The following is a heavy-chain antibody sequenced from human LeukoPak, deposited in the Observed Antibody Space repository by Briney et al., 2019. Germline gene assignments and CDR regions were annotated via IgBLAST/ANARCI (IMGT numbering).Heavy chain of an antibody. CDR3: ARASLVVPAAIAQYSDYYYYYMDV. Sequence: SVKVSCKASGGTFSSYAISWVRQAPGQGLEWMGGIIPIFGTANYAQKFQGRVTITADESTSTAYMELSSLRSEDTAVYYCARASLVVPAAIAQYSDYYYYYMDVWGKGTTVTVSS. V-gene: IGHV1-69*13. CDR2: IIPIFGTA. D-gene: IGHD2-2*01. J-gene: IGHJ6*03. CDR1: GGTFSSYA.